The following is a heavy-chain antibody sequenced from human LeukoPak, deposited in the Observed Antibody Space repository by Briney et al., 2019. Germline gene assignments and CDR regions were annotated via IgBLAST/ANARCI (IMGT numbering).Heavy chain of an antibody. CDR3: ARGLYGSDSY. J-gene: IGHJ4*02. D-gene: IGHD6-19*01. Sequence: SETLSLTCAVSGASVCSSNWWIWVRQPPKKGLEWIGEIHHSGSTNYNPSLKSRVTMSVDTSKNQISLRLSSVTAADTAVYYCARGLYGSDSYWGQGNLVTVSS. V-gene: IGHV4-4*02. CDR2: IHHSGST. CDR1: GASVCSSNW.